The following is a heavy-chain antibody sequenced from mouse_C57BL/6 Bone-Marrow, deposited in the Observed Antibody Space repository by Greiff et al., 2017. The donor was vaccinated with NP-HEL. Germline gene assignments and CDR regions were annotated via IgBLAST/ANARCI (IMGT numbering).Heavy chain of an antibody. CDR3: APYDDDGYYAMDY. CDR2: IHPNSGST. J-gene: IGHJ4*01. V-gene: IGHV1-64*01. D-gene: IGHD2-4*01. CDR1: GYTFTSYW. Sequence: QVQLQQPGAELVKPGASVKLSCKASGYTFTSYWMHWVKQRPGQGLEWIGMIHPNSGSTNYNEKFKSKATLTVDKSYSTAYLQLSSLTSEDSAVYCCAPYDDDGYYAMDYWGQGTSVTVSS.